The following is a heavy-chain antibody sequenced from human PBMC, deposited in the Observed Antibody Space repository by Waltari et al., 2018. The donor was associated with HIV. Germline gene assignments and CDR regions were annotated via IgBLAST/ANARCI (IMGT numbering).Heavy chain of an antibody. Sequence: QVQLVQSGAEVKKPGSSVKVSCKASGDTFRRHGINWVRQAPGQGLEWIGVIIPILGTPIYAQMFQDRVTITADESTTTAYMDLRSLRSEDTAVYYCVREGRSSTAWYYFDFWGQGTLVTVSS. D-gene: IGHD6-19*01. CDR2: IIPILGTP. V-gene: IGHV1-69*11. CDR3: VREGRSSTAWYYFDF. CDR1: GDTFRRHG. J-gene: IGHJ4*02.